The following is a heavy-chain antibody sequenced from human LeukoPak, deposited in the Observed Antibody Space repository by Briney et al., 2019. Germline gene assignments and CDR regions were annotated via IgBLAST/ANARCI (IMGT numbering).Heavy chain of an antibody. CDR3: AKNYYDTYNASDI. D-gene: IGHD3-22*01. Sequence: SETLSLTCAVYGGSFSGYYWSWIRQPPGKGLEWIGEINHSGSTNYNPSLKSRVTISVDTSKNQFSLKLSSVTAADTAVYYCAKNYYDTYNASDIWGQGTMVTVSS. CDR1: GGSFSGYY. V-gene: IGHV4-34*01. J-gene: IGHJ3*02. CDR2: INHSGST.